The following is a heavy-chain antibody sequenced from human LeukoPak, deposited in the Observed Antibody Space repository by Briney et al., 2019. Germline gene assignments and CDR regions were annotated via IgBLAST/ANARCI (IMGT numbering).Heavy chain of an antibody. CDR3: AKDIQLST. CDR2: IGSSGGST. CDR1: GFTFSSYA. J-gene: IGHJ3*01. Sequence: PGGSLRLSCAASGFTFSSYAMSWVRQAPGKGLEWVSLIGSSGGSTYYADSVKGRFTISRDNSKNTLSLQMNSLRVEDTAIYYCAKDIQLSTWGLGTMVTVSS. D-gene: IGHD5-24*01. V-gene: IGHV3-23*01.